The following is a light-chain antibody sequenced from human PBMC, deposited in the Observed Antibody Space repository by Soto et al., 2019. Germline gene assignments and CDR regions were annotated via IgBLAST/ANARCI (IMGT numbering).Light chain of an antibody. CDR1: SSDVGGYNY. V-gene: IGLV2-8*01. Sequence: QSVLTQPPSASGSPGQSVAISCTGTSSDVGGYNYVSWYQLHPGKAPKLMIYEVNLRPSGVPDRFSGSKSGYTASLTVSGLQAEDEADYYCSSYAGNNNYVFGTGTKVTVL. J-gene: IGLJ1*01. CDR2: EVN. CDR3: SSYAGNNNYV.